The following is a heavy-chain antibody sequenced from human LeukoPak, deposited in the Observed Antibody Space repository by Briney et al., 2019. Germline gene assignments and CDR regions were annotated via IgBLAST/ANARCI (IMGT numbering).Heavy chain of an antibody. CDR3: ARRYCGTTTCPNFDY. J-gene: IGHJ4*02. Sequence: PGGSLRLSCAASGFTFSSYGMHWVRQAPGKGLEWVAVIWFDGSNKYYADSVKGRFTISRDNSKNTLYLQMNSLRDEDTAVYYCARRYCGTTTCPNFDYWGQGILVTVSS. CDR1: GFTFSSYG. CDR2: IWFDGSNK. V-gene: IGHV3-33*01. D-gene: IGHD2-2*01.